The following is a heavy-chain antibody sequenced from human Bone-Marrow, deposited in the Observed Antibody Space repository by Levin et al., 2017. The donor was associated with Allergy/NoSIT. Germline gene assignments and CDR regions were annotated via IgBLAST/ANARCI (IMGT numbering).Heavy chain of an antibody. CDR1: GFTFSSYW. D-gene: IGHD3-3*01. CDR2: INTDGSST. J-gene: IGHJ4*02. Sequence: GGSLRLSCAASGFTFSSYWMHWVRQAPGKGPVWVSRINTDGSSTSYADSVKGRFTSSRDNAKNTLYLQMSSLRAEDTAVYYCARGEGTYDFWSGYYSGYWGQGTLVTVSS. CDR3: ARGEGTYDFWSGYYSGY. V-gene: IGHV3-74*01.